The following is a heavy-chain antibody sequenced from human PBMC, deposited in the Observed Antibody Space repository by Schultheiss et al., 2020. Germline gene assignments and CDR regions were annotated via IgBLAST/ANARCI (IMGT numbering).Heavy chain of an antibody. CDR3: GKDIRQGDSSGSVFYYYYGMDV. J-gene: IGHJ6*02. Sequence: GGSLRLSCAASGFTFSSYAMHWVRQAPGKGLEWVSGISWNSGSIGYADSVKGRFTISRDNAKNSLYLQMNSLRAKDTALYYCGKDIRQGDSSGSVFYYYYGMDVWGQGTTVTVSS. V-gene: IGHV3-9*01. CDR2: ISWNSGSI. D-gene: IGHD6-19*01. CDR1: GFTFSSYA.